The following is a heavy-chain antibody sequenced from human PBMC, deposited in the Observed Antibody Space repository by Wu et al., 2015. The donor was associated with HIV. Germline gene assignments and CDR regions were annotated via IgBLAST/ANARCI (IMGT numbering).Heavy chain of an antibody. CDR1: GGTFSSYA. Sequence: QVQLVQSGAEVKKPGSSVKVSCKASGGTFSSYAISWVRQAPGQGLEWMGKIIPFFGTANYAQKFQGRVTITADESTGTAYMELSSLRSEDTAVYYCARDQGYFDSSGHRSGGMDVVGPKGPRSSSPQ. CDR3: ARDQGYFDSSGHRSGGMDV. CDR2: IIPFFGTA. J-gene: IGHJ6*01. V-gene: IGHV1-69*13. D-gene: IGHD3-22*01.